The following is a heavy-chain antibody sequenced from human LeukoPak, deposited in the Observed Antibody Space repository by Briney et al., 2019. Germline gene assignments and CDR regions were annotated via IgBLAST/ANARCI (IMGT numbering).Heavy chain of an antibody. CDR2: ISSSSSYI. Sequence: GSLRLSCAASGFTFSSYSMNWVRQAPGKGLEWVSSISSSSSYIYYADSVKGRFTISRDNAKNSLYLQMNSLRAEDTAVYYCARHPARYYYDSSGYYSGSGYMDVWGKGTTVTISS. D-gene: IGHD3-22*01. CDR1: GFTFSSYS. CDR3: ARHPARYYYDSSGYYSGSGYMDV. V-gene: IGHV3-21*01. J-gene: IGHJ6*03.